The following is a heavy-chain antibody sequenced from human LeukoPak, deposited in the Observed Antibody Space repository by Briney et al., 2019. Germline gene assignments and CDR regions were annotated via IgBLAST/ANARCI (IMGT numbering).Heavy chain of an antibody. J-gene: IGHJ4*02. D-gene: IGHD5-12*01. CDR2: ISGSGGST. CDR1: GFTFSSYS. CDR3: AKDRGFGYYDYDY. Sequence: GGSLRLPCAASGFTFSSYSKSWVRQAPGRGLEWVSTISGSGGSTYYADSVKGRFTISTDNSKNTPYLQMNSLRVEDTAVYYCAKDRGFGYYDYDYWGQGTLVTVSS. V-gene: IGHV3-23*01.